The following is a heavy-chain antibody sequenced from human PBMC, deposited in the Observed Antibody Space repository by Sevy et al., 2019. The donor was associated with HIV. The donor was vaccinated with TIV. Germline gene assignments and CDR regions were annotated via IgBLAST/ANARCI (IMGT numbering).Heavy chain of an antibody. CDR1: GFTFSNYW. CDR3: AGIYSLTSPSFHAVDL. V-gene: IGHV3-74*01. CDR2: ISTDGSST. J-gene: IGHJ3*01. D-gene: IGHD2-2*01. Sequence: GGSLRLSCAASGFTFSNYWMHWVRQTPDKGLVWVSRISTDGSSTAYADSVRGRFTISRDNAKNTLYLQMNSLRAEDTAVYYCAGIYSLTSPSFHAVDLWGQGAMVTVSS.